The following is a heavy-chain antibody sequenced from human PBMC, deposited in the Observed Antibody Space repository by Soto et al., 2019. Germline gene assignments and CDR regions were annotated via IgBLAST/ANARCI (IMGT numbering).Heavy chain of an antibody. D-gene: IGHD6-13*01. CDR3: ARLGVPYSKDQVNWFDP. V-gene: IGHV4-39*01. CDR1: GGSISSSSYY. CDR2: IYYSGST. Sequence: QLQLQESGPGLVKPSETLSLTCTVSGGSISSSSYYWGWIRQPPGKGLEWIGSIYYSGSTYYNPSLKSRVTISVDTSKNQFSLKLSSVTAADTAVYYCARLGVPYSKDQVNWFDPWGQGTLVTVSS. J-gene: IGHJ5*02.